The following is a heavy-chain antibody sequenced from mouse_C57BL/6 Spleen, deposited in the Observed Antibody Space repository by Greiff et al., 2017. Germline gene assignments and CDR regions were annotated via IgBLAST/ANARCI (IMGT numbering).Heavy chain of an antibody. CDR2: ISGGGGNT. CDR1: GFTFSSYT. CDR3: ASFAGYFDY. V-gene: IGHV5-9*01. Sequence: LVESGGGLVKPGGSLKLSCAASGFTFSSYTMSWVRQTPEKRLEWVATISGGGGNTYYPDSVKGRFTISRDNAKNTLYLQMSSLRSEDTALYYCASFAGYFDYWGQGTTLTVSS. J-gene: IGHJ2*01.